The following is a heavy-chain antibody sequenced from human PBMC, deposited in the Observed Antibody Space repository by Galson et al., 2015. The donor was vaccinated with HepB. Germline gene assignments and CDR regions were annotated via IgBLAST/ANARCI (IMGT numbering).Heavy chain of an antibody. CDR3: AREYYANPDH. D-gene: IGHD3-16*01. CDR2: INPSGSYA. CDR1: GFTFSDSF. Sequence: SLRLSCATSGFTFSDSFMSWIRQAPGKGLEWVSFINPSGSYAKYADSVKGRFTISRDNAENSVYLQMNSLRAKDTAIYYCAREYYANPDHWGQGTQVTVSS. J-gene: IGHJ5*02. V-gene: IGHV3-11*06.